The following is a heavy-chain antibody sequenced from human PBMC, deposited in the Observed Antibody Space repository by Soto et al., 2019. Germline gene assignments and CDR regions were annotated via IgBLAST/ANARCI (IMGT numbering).Heavy chain of an antibody. CDR3: ARHRRSGTYSDGNDY. CDR1: AGSISSTTYY. V-gene: IGHV4-39*01. CDR2: IYYSGSP. Sequence: QLQLQESGPGLVKPSETLSLTCIVSAGSISSTTYYWGWIRQPPGKGLEWIGSIYYSGSPSYNPSLKSRVTISVDASKAQFSLRLSSVTAADTGVYYCARHRRSGTYSDGNDYWGQGALVTVSS. J-gene: IGHJ4*02. D-gene: IGHD1-26*01.